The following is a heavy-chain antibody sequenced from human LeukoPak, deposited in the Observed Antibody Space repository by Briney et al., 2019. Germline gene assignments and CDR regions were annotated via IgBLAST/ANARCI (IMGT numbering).Heavy chain of an antibody. CDR3: AGKYYYDSSGYFYVDY. CDR1: GGSISSYY. D-gene: IGHD3-22*01. V-gene: IGHV4-4*07. J-gene: IGHJ4*02. Sequence: SETLPLTCTVSGGSISSYYWSWIRQPAGKGLEWIGRIYTSGSTNYNPSLKSRVTISVDTSKNQFSLKLSSVTAADTAVYYCAGKYYYDSSGYFYVDYWGQGTLVTVSS. CDR2: IYTSGST.